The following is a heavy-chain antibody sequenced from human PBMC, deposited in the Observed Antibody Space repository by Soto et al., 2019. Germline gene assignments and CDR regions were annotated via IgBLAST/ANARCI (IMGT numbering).Heavy chain of an antibody. J-gene: IGHJ4*02. D-gene: IGHD2-21*01. CDR3: APKPHPNSNLYY. V-gene: IGHV2-70*01. CDR2: IDWDDDK. CDR1: GFSLSTSGMC. Sequence: SGPTLVNPTQTLTLTCTFSGFSLSTSGMCVSWIRQPPGKALEWLALIDWDDDKYYSTSLKTRLTISKDTSKNQVVLTMTNMDPVDTATYYCAPKPHPNSNLYYWGQGTLVTVSS.